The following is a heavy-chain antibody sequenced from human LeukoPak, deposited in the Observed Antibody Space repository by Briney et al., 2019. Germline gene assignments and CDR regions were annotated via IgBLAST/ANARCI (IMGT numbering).Heavy chain of an antibody. J-gene: IGHJ4*02. D-gene: IGHD5-18*01. CDR1: GGSISSYY. CDR3: ARENPRIQLWFRGDYFNY. Sequence: SETLSLTCTVSGGSISSYYWSWIRQPAGKGLEWIGRIYTSGSTNYNPSLKSRVTMSVDTSKNPFSLKLSSVTAADTAVYYCARENPRIQLWFRGDYFNYWGQGTLVTVSS. CDR2: IYTSGST. V-gene: IGHV4-4*07.